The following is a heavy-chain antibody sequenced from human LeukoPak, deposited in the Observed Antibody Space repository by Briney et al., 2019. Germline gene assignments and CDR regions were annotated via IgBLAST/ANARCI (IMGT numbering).Heavy chain of an antibody. D-gene: IGHD3-22*01. V-gene: IGHV3-30*02. J-gene: IGHJ4*02. CDR3: AKGGDSSGYEADY. Sequence: PGGSLRLSCAASGFTFGSYGIHWVRQAPGKGLEWVAFIRYDGSNKYFADSVKGRFTLSRDNSKNTLYLQMNSLRAEDTAVYYCAKGGDSSGYEADYWGQGTLVSVSS. CDR2: IRYDGSNK. CDR1: GFTFGSYG.